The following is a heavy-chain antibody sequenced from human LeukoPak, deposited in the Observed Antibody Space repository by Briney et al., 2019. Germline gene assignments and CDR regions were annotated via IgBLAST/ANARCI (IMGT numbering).Heavy chain of an antibody. CDR2: IYHSGST. D-gene: IGHD3-10*01. CDR3: ARQIMVRGFGIDY. CDR1: GGSISSGDYY. V-gene: IGHV4-30-2*01. Sequence: PSETLSLTCTVSGGSISSGDYYWSWIRQPPGKGLEWIGYIYHSGSTYYNPSLKSRVTISVDRSKNQFSLKLSSVTAADTAVYYCARQIMVRGFGIDYWGQGTLVTVSS. J-gene: IGHJ4*02.